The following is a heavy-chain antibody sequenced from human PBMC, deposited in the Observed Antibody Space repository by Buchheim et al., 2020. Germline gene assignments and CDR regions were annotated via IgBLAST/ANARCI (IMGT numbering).Heavy chain of an antibody. CDR2: IKQDGSEK. Sequence: EVQLVESGEGLVQPGGSLRLSCAASGFTFSSYWMSWVRQAPGKGLEWVANIKQDGSEKYYVDSVKGRFTISRDNAKNSLYLQMNSLRAEDTAVYYCARELGYCSSTSCYGFYYFDYWGQGTL. CDR1: GFTFSSYW. J-gene: IGHJ4*02. CDR3: ARELGYCSSTSCYGFYYFDY. V-gene: IGHV3-7*01. D-gene: IGHD2-2*01.